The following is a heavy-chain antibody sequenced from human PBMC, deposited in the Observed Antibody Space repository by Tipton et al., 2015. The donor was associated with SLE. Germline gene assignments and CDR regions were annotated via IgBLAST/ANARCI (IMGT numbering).Heavy chain of an antibody. J-gene: IGHJ3*02. Sequence: QLVQSGAEVKKPGSSVKVSCKASGGTFSSYAISWVRQAPGQGLEWMGWISAYNGNTNYAQKLQGRVTMTTDTSTSTAYMELRSLRSDDTAVYYCAQGIAVAGADAFDIWGQGTMVTVSS. CDR2: ISAYNGNT. CDR1: GGTFSSYA. D-gene: IGHD6-19*01. V-gene: IGHV1-18*01. CDR3: AQGIAVAGADAFDI.